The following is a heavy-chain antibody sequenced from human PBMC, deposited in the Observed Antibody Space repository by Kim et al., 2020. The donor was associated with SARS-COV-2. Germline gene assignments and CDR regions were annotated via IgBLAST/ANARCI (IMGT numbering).Heavy chain of an antibody. J-gene: IGHJ4*02. V-gene: IGHV5-51*01. Sequence: RYSPSFQGQGTISADKSISTAYLQWSSLKASDTAMYYCARLADLWGYFDYWGQGTLVTVSS. D-gene: IGHD3-3*01. CDR3: ARLADLWGYFDY.